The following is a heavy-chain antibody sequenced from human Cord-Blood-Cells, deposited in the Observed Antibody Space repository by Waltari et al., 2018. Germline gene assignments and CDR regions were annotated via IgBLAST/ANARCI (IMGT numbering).Heavy chain of an antibody. V-gene: IGHV1-24*01. D-gene: IGHD2-2*01. J-gene: IGHJ3*02. CDR3: ATGEYCSSTSCYDAFDI. Sequence: QVQLVQAGAEVKKPGASVKVSCKVSGYTLTELSMHWVRQAPGQGLEWMGGFDPEDGETIYAQKFQGRVTMTEDTSTDTAYMELSSLRSEDTAVYYCATGEYCSSTSCYDAFDIWGQGTMVTVSS. CDR1: GYTLTELS. CDR2: FDPEDGET.